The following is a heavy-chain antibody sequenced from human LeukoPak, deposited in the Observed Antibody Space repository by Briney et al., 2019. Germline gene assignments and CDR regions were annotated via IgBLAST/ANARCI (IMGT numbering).Heavy chain of an antibody. D-gene: IGHD6-13*01. CDR3: ARIAAAGRGGDYYYYMDV. J-gene: IGHJ6*03. V-gene: IGHV4-39*07. CDR1: GGSISSSSYY. Sequence: SETLSLTCTVSGGSISSSSYYWGWIRQPPGKGLEWIGNFYYSGSTFYNPALKSRVTISVDTSKNQFSLKLSSVTALDTAVYYCARIAAAGRGGDYYYYMDVWGKGTTVTVSS. CDR2: FYYSGST.